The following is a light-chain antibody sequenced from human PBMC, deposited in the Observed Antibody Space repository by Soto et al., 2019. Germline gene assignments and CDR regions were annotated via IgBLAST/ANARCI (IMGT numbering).Light chain of an antibody. J-gene: IGLJ3*02. V-gene: IGLV2-11*01. CDR1: SGDVGSYKY. CDR2: DVT. CDR3: CSLACRQML. Sequence: QSALTPPRSVSGSPGQSVTISCTGSSGDVGSYKYVSWYQQQPDRAPRVILYDVTRRPYGVPDRFSGSKSGNTASLNISGLQPVYEADYYCCSLACRQMLCGGETNVTVL.